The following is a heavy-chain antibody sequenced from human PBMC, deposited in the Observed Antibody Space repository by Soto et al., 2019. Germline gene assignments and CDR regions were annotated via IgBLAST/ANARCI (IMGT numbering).Heavy chain of an antibody. J-gene: IGHJ4*02. V-gene: IGHV3-23*01. CDR3: AKDRGSSSWQEGGDY. CDR2: ISGSGGST. D-gene: IGHD6-13*01. Sequence: EVQLLESGGGLVQPGGSLRLSCAASGFTFSSYAMSWVRQAPGKGLEWVSAISGSGGSTYYADSVKGRFTISRDNSXXTLSLQMNSLRAEDTAVYYCAKDRGSSSWQEGGDYWGQGTLVTVSS. CDR1: GFTFSSYA.